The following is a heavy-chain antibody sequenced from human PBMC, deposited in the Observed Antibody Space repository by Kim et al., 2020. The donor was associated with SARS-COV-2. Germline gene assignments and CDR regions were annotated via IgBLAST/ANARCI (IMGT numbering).Heavy chain of an antibody. Sequence: GGSLRLSCAASGFTFSSYGMHWVRQAPGKGLEWVAVISYDGSNKYYADSVKGRFTISRDNSKNTLYLQMNSLRAEDTAVYYCAKEGRGWELAGWGQGTLVTVSS. V-gene: IGHV3-30*18. CDR3: AKEGRGWELAG. CDR1: GFTFSSYG. D-gene: IGHD1-26*01. J-gene: IGHJ4*02. CDR2: ISYDGSNK.